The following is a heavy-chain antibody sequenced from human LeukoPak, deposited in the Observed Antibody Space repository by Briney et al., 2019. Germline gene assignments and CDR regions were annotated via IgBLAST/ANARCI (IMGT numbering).Heavy chain of an antibody. CDR3: ARMGNSGSFLGRYYFDY. CDR2: INPNSGGT. Sequence: ASVKVSCTASGYTFTGYYMHWVRQAPGQGLEWMGRINPNSGGTNYAQKFQGRVTMTRDTSISTAYMELSRLRSDDTAVYYCARMGNSGSFLGRYYFDYWGQGTLVTVSS. V-gene: IGHV1-2*06. CDR1: GYTFTGYY. J-gene: IGHJ4*02. D-gene: IGHD1-26*01.